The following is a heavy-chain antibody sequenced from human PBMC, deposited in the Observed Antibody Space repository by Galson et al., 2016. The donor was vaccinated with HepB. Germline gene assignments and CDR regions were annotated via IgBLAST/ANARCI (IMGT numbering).Heavy chain of an antibody. V-gene: IGHV3-23*01. J-gene: IGHJ3*02. CDR2: ISPSGWSS. CDR3: ARHLRVGSGAHRDVFDI. Sequence: SLRLSCAASGFTFASYAMTWVRQAPGKGLQWVSSISPSGWSSHDADPVQGRCTTSRDNSRFTLYLQMNSLRVEDADVYYCARHLRVGSGAHRDVFDIWGRGTMVSVSS. D-gene: IGHD4/OR15-4a*01. CDR1: GFTFASYA.